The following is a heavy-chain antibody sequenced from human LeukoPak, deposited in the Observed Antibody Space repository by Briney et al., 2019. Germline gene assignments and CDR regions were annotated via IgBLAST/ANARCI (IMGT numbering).Heavy chain of an antibody. CDR1: GFSFMAFW. J-gene: IGHJ6*02. Sequence: GESLKISRKGSGFSFMAFWIGGVRPLPGKGPGGVGINFPQDSNPKYSPPFQGQVTISVDKSISTAYMQWSSLKASDTAMYYCARYGRYGCSSTNCYTSSFYYGMDVWGQGTTVTVSS. D-gene: IGHD2-2*02. CDR3: ARYGRYGCSSTNCYTSSFYYGMDV. V-gene: IGHV5-51*01. CDR2: NFPQDSNP.